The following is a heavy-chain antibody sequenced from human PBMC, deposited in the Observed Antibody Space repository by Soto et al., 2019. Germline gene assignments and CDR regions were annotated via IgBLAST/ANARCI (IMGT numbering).Heavy chain of an antibody. CDR1: GYTFTIYG. J-gene: IGHJ4*02. CDR2: ISAYNGNT. Sequence: ASVKVSCKASGYTFTIYGISWVRQAPGQGLEWMGWISAYNGNTDYAQSLQGRVTMTTDTSTSTAYMELRSLRSDDTAVYYCARVGAYCSGVSCFDYWGLGTLVTVSS. V-gene: IGHV1-18*01. D-gene: IGHD2-15*01. CDR3: ARVGAYCSGVSCFDY.